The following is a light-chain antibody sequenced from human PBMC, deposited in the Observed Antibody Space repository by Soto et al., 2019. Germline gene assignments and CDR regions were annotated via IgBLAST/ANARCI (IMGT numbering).Light chain of an antibody. CDR2: GAS. V-gene: IGKV3-15*01. J-gene: IGKJ3*01. CDR3: QEYSKWPLFT. Sequence: EIVVTQSPCILSVSPGERATLSCRASQSVSRNLAWYQQKPGQAPTLLIYGASTRATGIPARFTGSGSGTEFTLTISSLQSEDFAVYYCQEYSKWPLFTFGPGTKVDIK. CDR1: QSVSRN.